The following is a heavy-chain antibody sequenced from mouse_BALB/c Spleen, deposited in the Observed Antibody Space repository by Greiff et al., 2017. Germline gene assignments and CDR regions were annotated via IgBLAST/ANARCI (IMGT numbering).Heavy chain of an antibody. D-gene: IGHD2-14*01. Sequence: EVQVVESGGGLVQPGGSLKLSCAASGFTFSSYTMSWVRQTPEKRLEWVAYISNGGGSTYYPDTVKGRFTISRDNAKNTLYLQMSSLKSEDTAMYYCARPDYYRYDGAWFAYWGQGTLVTVSA. CDR1: GFTFSSYT. J-gene: IGHJ3*01. CDR2: ISNGGGST. CDR3: ARPDYYRYDGAWFAY. V-gene: IGHV5-12-2*01.